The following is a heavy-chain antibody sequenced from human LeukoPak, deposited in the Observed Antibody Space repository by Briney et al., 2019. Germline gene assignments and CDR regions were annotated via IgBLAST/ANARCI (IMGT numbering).Heavy chain of an antibody. CDR1: NVSMSGYY. J-gene: IGHJ4*02. V-gene: IGHV4-59*12. CDR2: IFSSGAT. D-gene: IGHD4/OR15-4a*01. CDR3: ARRAKGAYCFDY. Sequence: SETLSLTCTVSNVSMSGYYWSWIRQPPEKGLEWIGYIFSSGATNFNPSPKSRVTISVDTSKNQFSLRLSSVTAADTAVYYCARRAKGAYCFDYWGQGTVVTVSS.